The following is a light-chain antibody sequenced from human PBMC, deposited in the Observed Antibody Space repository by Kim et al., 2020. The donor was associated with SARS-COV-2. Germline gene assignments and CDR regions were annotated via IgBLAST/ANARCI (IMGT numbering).Light chain of an antibody. V-gene: IGLV1-51*01. CDR2: DNN. Sequence: QSVLTQPPSVSAAPGQKVTISCSGSSSNIGNNYVSWYQQLPGTAPKLLIYDNNKRPSGIPDCFSGSTSSTSATMGITGLQTGDEADYYCGTWDSSLSAVVFGGGTQLTVL. CDR1: SSNIGNNY. J-gene: IGLJ2*01. CDR3: GTWDSSLSAVV.